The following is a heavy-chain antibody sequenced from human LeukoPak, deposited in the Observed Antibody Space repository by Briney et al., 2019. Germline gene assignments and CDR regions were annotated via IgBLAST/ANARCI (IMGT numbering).Heavy chain of an antibody. D-gene: IGHD6-13*01. CDR3: ARDGTAAGLYFDL. V-gene: IGHV3-7*01. Sequence: GGSLRLSCAVSGFTFSSYWMNWVRQAPGKGLEWEASIRQDGGEKSYVDSVKGRFTISRDNTKNSLYLQMSSLRAEDTAVYYCARDGTAAGLYFDLWGQGTLVTVSS. CDR2: IRQDGGEK. J-gene: IGHJ4*01. CDR1: GFTFSSYW.